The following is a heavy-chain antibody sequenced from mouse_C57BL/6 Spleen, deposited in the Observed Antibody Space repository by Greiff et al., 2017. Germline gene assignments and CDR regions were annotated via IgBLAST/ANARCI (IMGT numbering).Heavy chain of an antibody. Sequence: EVMLVESGPGLANPSQTLSLTCSVTGYSITSDYWNWIRKFPGNKLEYMGYISYSGSTYYNPSLNSRISITRDTSKNQYYLQLNSVTTEDTATYYCARYPYYGSSYGYFDVWGTGTTVTVSS. D-gene: IGHD1-1*01. CDR1: GYSITSDY. J-gene: IGHJ1*03. CDR2: ISYSGST. V-gene: IGHV3-8*01. CDR3: ARYPYYGSSYGYFDV.